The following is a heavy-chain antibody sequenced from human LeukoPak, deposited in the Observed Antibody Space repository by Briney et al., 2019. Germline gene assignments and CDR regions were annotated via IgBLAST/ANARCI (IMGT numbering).Heavy chain of an antibody. CDR3: ARSPDGFDY. CDR2: MKQDGNEK. Sequence: PGGSLRLSCAASGFTFSSYAMSWVRQAPGKGLEWVANMKQDGNEKFYVDSVKGRFTISRDNAKNSVYLQMNSLRVEDTAVYYCARSPDGFDYWGQGTLVTVSS. V-gene: IGHV3-7*03. D-gene: IGHD5-24*01. CDR1: GFTFSSYA. J-gene: IGHJ4*02.